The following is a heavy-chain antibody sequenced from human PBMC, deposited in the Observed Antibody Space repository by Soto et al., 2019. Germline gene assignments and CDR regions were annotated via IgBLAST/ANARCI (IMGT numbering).Heavy chain of an antibody. CDR2: ISYSGST. Sequence: SETLSLTCTVSGGSISSYYWSWIRQPPGKGLEWIGYISYSGSTNYNPSLKSRVTISVDTSKNQFSLKLSSVTAADTAVYHCARHSSGYYLPDYWGQGTLVTVSS. CDR1: GGSISSYY. D-gene: IGHD3-22*01. V-gene: IGHV4-59*08. CDR3: ARHSSGYYLPDY. J-gene: IGHJ4*02.